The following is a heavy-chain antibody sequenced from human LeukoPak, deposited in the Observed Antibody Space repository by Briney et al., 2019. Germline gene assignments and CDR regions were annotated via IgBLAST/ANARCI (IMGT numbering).Heavy chain of an antibody. CDR1: GFTFSTFA. J-gene: IGHJ4*02. D-gene: IGHD3-22*01. Sequence: PGGSLRLSCIASGFTFSTFAMGWVRQAPGKGLEWVSGISDSGGSTFYADAVKGRFTISRDNAKNSLFLQMNSLRAEDTAVYYCARETDSSGYRVDYWGQGTLVTVSS. V-gene: IGHV3-23*01. CDR3: ARETDSSGYRVDY. CDR2: ISDSGGST.